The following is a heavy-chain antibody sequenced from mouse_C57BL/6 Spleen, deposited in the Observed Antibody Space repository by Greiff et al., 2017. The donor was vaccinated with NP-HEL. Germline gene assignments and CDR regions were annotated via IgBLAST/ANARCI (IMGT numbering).Heavy chain of an antibody. CDR1: GYTFTSYG. CDR2: IYIGNGYT. CDR3: ARQGTVVAKGWFAY. V-gene: IGHV1-58*01. J-gene: IGHJ3*01. Sequence: EVQRVESGAELVRPGSSVKMSCKTSGYTFTSYGINWVKQRPGQGLEWIGYIYIGNGYTEYNEKFKGKATLTSDTSSSTAYMQLSSLTSEDSAIYFCARQGTVVAKGWFAYWGQGTLVTVSA. D-gene: IGHD1-1*01.